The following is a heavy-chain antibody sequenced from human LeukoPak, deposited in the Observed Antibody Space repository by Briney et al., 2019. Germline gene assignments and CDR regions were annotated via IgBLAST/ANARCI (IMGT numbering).Heavy chain of an antibody. CDR1: GFTFTSSA. CDR3: AADRGIQLWSKSQADYYYGMDV. J-gene: IGHJ6*02. Sequence: GASVKVSCKASGFTFTSSAMQGVRRARGQRLEWIGCIVVGSGNTNYAQKFQERVTITRDMSTSTAYMELSSLRSEDTAVYYCAADRGIQLWSKSQADYYYGMDVWGQGTTVTVSS. V-gene: IGHV1-58*02. CDR2: IVVGSGNT. D-gene: IGHD5-18*01.